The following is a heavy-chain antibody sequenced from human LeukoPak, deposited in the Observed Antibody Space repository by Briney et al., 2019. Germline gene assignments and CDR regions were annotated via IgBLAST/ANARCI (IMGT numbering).Heavy chain of an antibody. D-gene: IGHD2-15*01. CDR2: INPNSGGT. Sequence: ASVKVSCKASGYTFTAYYMHWVRQAPGHGLEWMGWINPNSGGTNYAQKFQGRVTMTRDTSISTAYMELSRLRSDDTAVYYCARDSTSGSGDFDYWGQGTLVTVSS. CDR1: GYTFTAYY. J-gene: IGHJ4*02. CDR3: ARDSTSGSGDFDY. V-gene: IGHV1-2*02.